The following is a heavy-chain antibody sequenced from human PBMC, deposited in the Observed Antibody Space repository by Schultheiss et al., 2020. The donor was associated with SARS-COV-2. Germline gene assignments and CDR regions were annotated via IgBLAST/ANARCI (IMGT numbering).Heavy chain of an antibody. CDR1: GGSISSSSYY. D-gene: IGHD6-13*01. J-gene: IGHJ5*02. V-gene: IGHV4-39*07. CDR3: ARSNRAAAVNWFDP. Sequence: SETLSLTCTVSGGSISSSSYYWGWIRQPPGKGLEWIGRIYTSGSTYYNPSLKSRVTISVDTSKNQFSLKLSSVTAADTAVYYCARSNRAAAVNWFDPWGQGTLVTVSS. CDR2: IYTSGST.